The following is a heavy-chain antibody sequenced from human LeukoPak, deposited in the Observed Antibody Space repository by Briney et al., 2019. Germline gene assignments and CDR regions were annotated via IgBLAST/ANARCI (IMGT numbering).Heavy chain of an antibody. V-gene: IGHV5-51*01. CDR1: GYSFTSYW. Sequence: GESLKISCKGSGYSFTSYWIGWVRPMPGKGLEWMGIIYPGDSDTRYSPSFQGQVTISADKSISTAYLQWSSLKASDTAMYYCARTGYYDILTGSFYYMDVWGKGTTVTVSS. CDR3: ARTGYYDILTGSFYYMDV. J-gene: IGHJ6*03. CDR2: IYPGDSDT. D-gene: IGHD3-9*01.